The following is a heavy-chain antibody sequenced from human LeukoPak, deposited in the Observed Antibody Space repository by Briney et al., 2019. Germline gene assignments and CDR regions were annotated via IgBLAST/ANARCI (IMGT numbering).Heavy chain of an antibody. CDR1: VYTFTNYG. J-gene: IGHJ2*01. CDR2: INAYDDNT. V-gene: IGHV1-18*01. Sequence: ASVNVSCKASVYTFTNYGISWVQQAPGQGRAWMGWINAYDDNTNYAQKPQGRVNMTSDTSTSTAYTELRSLRSDDTAVYYCARAQEFYYGSGSRILDLWGRGTLITVSS. CDR3: ARAQEFYYGSGSRILDL. D-gene: IGHD3-10*01.